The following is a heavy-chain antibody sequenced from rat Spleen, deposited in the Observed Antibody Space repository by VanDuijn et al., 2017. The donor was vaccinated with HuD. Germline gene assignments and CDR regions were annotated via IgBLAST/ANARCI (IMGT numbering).Heavy chain of an antibody. J-gene: IGHJ2*01. V-gene: IGHV5-29*01. CDR2: ISYDGSNT. CDR3: ARRSITTFFDY. CDR1: GFAFSDFY. D-gene: IGHD1-4*01. Sequence: EVQLVESDGGLVQPGRSLKLSCAASGFAFSDFYMAWVRQAPTKGLEWIATISYDGSNTYYRDSVKGRFTISRDNAKSTLYLQMDSLRSEDTATYYCARRSITTFFDYWGQGVMVTVSS.